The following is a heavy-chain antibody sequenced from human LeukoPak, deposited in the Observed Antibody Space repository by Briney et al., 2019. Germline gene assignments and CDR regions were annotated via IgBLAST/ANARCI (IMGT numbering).Heavy chain of an antibody. J-gene: IGHJ4*02. V-gene: IGHV4-30-2*01. D-gene: IGHD1-14*01. CDR1: GGSISSGGYS. CDR2: IYHSGST. CDR3: ARFDHEENFDY. Sequence: SQTLSLTCAVSGGSISSGGYSWSWIRQPPGKGLEWIGYIYHSGSTYYNPSLKSRVTISVDRSKNQFSLKLSSVTAADTAVYYCARFDHEENFDYWGQGTLVTVSS.